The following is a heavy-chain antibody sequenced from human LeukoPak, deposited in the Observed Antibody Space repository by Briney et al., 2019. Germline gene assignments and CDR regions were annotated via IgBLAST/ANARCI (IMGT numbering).Heavy chain of an antibody. D-gene: IGHD3-3*01. CDR2: IYSSGNT. CDR3: ARHSGLRSPFDP. V-gene: IGHV4-39*01. Sequence: MASETLSLTCTVSGGSISTTNYYWGWIRQPPGRDLEWIGGIYSSGNTYYNPSLESRVTISVDTSKNQLSLKLTSATAADTSVYYCARHSGLRSPFDPWGQGTLVTVSS. CDR1: GGSISTTNYY. J-gene: IGHJ5*02.